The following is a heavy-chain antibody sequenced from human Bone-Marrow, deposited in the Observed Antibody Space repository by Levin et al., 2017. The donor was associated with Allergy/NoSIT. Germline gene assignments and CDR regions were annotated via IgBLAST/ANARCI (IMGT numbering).Heavy chain of an antibody. CDR1: GYSFTTYW. D-gene: IGHD2-2*02. V-gene: IGHV5-51*03. J-gene: IGHJ4*02. Sequence: GASVKVSCKGSGYSFTTYWIGWVRQMPGIGLEWMGIIYPGDSITRYSPSFQGQVTISADKSISTAYLQWSSLKASDSAMYYCAKLPSALQGPFDYWGQGTLVIVSS. CDR3: AKLPSALQGPFDY. CDR2: IYPGDSIT.